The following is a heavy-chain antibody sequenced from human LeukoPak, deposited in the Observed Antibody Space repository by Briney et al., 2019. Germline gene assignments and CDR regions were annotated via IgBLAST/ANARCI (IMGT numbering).Heavy chain of an antibody. V-gene: IGHV4-59*01. CDR3: ARDRDGYNPYYFDY. CDR2: IYYSGST. CDR1: GGSTSSYY. Sequence: SETLSLTCTVSGGSTSSYYWSWIRQPPGKGLEWIGYIYYSGSTNYNPSLRSRVTISVDTSKNQFSLKLSSVTAADTAVYYCARDRDGYNPYYFDYWGQGTLVTVSS. D-gene: IGHD5-24*01. J-gene: IGHJ4*02.